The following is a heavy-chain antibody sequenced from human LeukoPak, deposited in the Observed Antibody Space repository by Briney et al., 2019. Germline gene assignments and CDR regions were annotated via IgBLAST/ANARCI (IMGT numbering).Heavy chain of an antibody. D-gene: IGHD6-19*01. V-gene: IGHV4-59*01. CDR3: ARYAYGSGPFDY. CDR1: GGSISSYY. J-gene: IGHJ4*02. Sequence: SETLSLTCTVSGGSISSYYWSWIRQPPGKGLEWIGYIYYSGNTNYNPSLKSRVTISVDTSKNQFSLQLNSVTDADTAVYYCARYAYGSGPFDYWGQGTLITVSS. CDR2: IYYSGNT.